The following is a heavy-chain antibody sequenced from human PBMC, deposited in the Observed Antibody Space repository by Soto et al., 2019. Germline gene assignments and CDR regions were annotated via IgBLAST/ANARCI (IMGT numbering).Heavy chain of an antibody. V-gene: IGHV3-66*01. J-gene: IGHJ6*02. CDR1: ALTASKNY. CDR2: IYSGGTT. CDR3: ARGGSGSDWDYYGMDV. D-gene: IGHD3-10*01. Sequence: EVQLVESGGGLVQPGGSLRLSCAGSALTASKNYMSWFRQPPGKGLEWFSVIYSGGTTYYADSVKDRFSISRDNSKSTLYLQMDNLRAGDTAVYYCARGGSGSDWDYYGMDVWGQGTTVTVSS.